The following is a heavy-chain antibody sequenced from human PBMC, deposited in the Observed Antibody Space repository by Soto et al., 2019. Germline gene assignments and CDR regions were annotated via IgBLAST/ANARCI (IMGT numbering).Heavy chain of an antibody. Sequence: EVQLLESGGGSLQPGGSLRLSCAASGFTFSSYAMHWVRRPPGKGLEWVSSISGSGGTAYYANSVKGRFSISRDSLVNTLYLQMNGLRAEHTAVYYCAKGRGQNWNFDYWGQRTLVTVSP. D-gene: IGHD1-1*01. J-gene: IGHJ4*02. CDR2: ISGSGGTA. CDR3: AKGRGQNWNFDY. V-gene: IGHV3-23*01. CDR1: GFTFSSYA.